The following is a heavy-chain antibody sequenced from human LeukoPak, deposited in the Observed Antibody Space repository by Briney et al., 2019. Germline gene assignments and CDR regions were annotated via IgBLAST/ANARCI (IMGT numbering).Heavy chain of an antibody. J-gene: IGHJ5*02. CDR1: GGSISSGGYY. CDR3: ARGRRTYSSSWHNWFDP. D-gene: IGHD6-13*01. V-gene: IGHV4-31*03. CDR2: IYYSGST. Sequence: SETLSLTCTVSGGSISSGGYYWSWIRQHPGKGLEWIGYIYYSGSTYYNPSLKSRVTISVDTSKNQFSLKLSSVTAADTAVYYCARGRRTYSSSWHNWFDPWGQGTLVTVSS.